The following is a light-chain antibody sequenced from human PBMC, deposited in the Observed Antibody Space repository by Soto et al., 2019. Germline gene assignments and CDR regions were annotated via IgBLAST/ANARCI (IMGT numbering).Light chain of an antibody. Sequence: EIVMTQSPGTLSVSPGERAALSCRASQSVSSNLAWYKQKPGQAPRLLIYGASTRATGIPARFSGSGSGTEFTLSISSQQSEDFALDYCHQFNKGPLTVGGGTRVEIK. CDR3: HQFNKGPLT. CDR2: GAS. CDR1: QSVSSN. V-gene: IGKV3-15*01. J-gene: IGKJ4*01.